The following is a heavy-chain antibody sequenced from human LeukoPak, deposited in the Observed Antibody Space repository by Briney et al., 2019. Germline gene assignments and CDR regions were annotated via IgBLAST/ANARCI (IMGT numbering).Heavy chain of an antibody. Sequence: PGGSLRLSCAASGFTFRTYEMNWVRQAPGKGLEWVSFISTSGDTTHYADSVKGRFTISRDNAKNSLYLQMNSLRAEDTAHYYCARMRGGYRTPFDYWGQGTLVTVSS. CDR2: ISTSGDTT. D-gene: IGHD5-18*01. CDR3: ARMRGGYRTPFDY. V-gene: IGHV3-48*03. J-gene: IGHJ4*02. CDR1: GFTFRTYE.